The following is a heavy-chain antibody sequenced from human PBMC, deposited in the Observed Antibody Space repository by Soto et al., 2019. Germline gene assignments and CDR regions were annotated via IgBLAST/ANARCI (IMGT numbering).Heavy chain of an antibody. V-gene: IGHV5-51*01. J-gene: IGHJ4*02. D-gene: IGHD3-3*01. CDR2: IYPGDSDT. CDR3: ARLFDQLWSGYYNQAGFDY. CDR1: GYSFTSYW. Sequence: GESLKISCKGSGYSFTSYWIGWVRQMPGKGLEWMGIIYPGDSDTRYSPSFQGQVTISADKSISTAYLQWSSLKASDTAMYYCARLFDQLWSGYYNQAGFDYWGQGTLVTVSS.